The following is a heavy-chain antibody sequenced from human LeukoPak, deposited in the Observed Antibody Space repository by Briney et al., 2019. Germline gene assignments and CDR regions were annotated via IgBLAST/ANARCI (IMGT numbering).Heavy chain of an antibody. Sequence: PAGPLRLFCAASGFTISNARMSRHRHAPGQELDRLCRIRSKTHAGTTDYVAPVKGRFIISRDDSENTLYLQMNSLKTEDTAVYYCTTGDYWGQGTLVTVSS. CDR2: IRSKTHAGTT. CDR1: GFTISNAR. J-gene: IGHJ4*02. CDR3: TTGDY. V-gene: IGHV3-15*01.